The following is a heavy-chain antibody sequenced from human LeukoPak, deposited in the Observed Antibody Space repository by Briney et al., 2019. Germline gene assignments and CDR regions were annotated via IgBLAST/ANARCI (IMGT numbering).Heavy chain of an antibody. V-gene: IGHV3-15*01. J-gene: IGHJ4*02. CDR1: GLTLSNAW. CDR3: ATGRSGYFDS. CDR2: IKSKTDGGIK. Sequence: PGGSLRLSCAASGLTLSNAWMTWVRQAPGKGLEWVARIKSKTDGGIKDYAAPVKGTFTISRDGSENTVYLQMNSLKIEDTAVYYCATGRSGYFDSWGQGTLVFVSS.